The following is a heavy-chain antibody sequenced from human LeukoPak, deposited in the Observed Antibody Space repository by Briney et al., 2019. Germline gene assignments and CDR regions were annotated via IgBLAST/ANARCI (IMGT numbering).Heavy chain of an antibody. CDR1: GGSISSSSYY. Sequence: SETLSLTCTVSGGSISSSSYYWGWIRPPPGKGLEWIGSIYYSGSTYYNPSLKSRVTISVDTSKNQFSLKLSSVTAADTAVYYCATPGSVLIFAGFDYWGQGTLVTVSS. CDR3: ATPGSVLIFAGFDY. CDR2: IYYSGST. J-gene: IGHJ4*02. D-gene: IGHD2-8*01. V-gene: IGHV4-39*01.